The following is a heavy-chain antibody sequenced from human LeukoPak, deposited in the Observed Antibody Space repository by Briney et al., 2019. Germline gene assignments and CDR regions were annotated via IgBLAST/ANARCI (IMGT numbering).Heavy chain of an antibody. J-gene: IGHJ6*03. CDR3: ASEVSGYCSSTSCHSRYVPWYYYYYYYIDV. Sequence: PSETLSLTCTVSGGSISSYYWSWIRQPPGKGLEWIGSIYYSGSTYYNPSLESRVTISVDTSKNQFSLKLSSVTAADTAVYYCASEVSGYCSSTSCHSRYVPWYYYYYYYIDVWGKGTTVTVSS. V-gene: IGHV4-59*12. D-gene: IGHD2-2*03. CDR1: GGSISSYY. CDR2: IYYSGST.